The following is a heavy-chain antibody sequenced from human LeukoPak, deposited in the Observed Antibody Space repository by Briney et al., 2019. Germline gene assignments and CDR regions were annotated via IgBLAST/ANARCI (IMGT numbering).Heavy chain of an antibody. D-gene: IGHD1-26*01. J-gene: IGHJ4*02. V-gene: IGHV4-59*13. Sequence: SETLSLTCTVSGGPISSYYWSWIRQPPGKALEWIGYIYYSGSTNYNPSLKSRVTISADTSKNQLSLRLSSVTAADTAVYYCARNELSMFDYWGRGTLVTVSS. CDR1: GGPISSYY. CDR2: IYYSGST. CDR3: ARNELSMFDY.